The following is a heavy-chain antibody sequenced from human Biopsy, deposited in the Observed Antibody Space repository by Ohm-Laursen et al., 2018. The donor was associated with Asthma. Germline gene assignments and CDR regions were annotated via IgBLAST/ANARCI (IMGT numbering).Heavy chain of an antibody. V-gene: IGHV1-69*13. Sequence: ASVKVSCKASGGTFSSNSINWVRQAPGQGLEWMGRIIPIFCPTNYAQKFQGRVTISADDSTSTAYMELSSLSSEDTALYYCARGPEYVRSSGALDYWGQGTLVTVSS. J-gene: IGHJ4*02. D-gene: IGHD2-2*01. CDR3: ARGPEYVRSSGALDY. CDR2: IIPIFCPT. CDR1: GGTFSSNS.